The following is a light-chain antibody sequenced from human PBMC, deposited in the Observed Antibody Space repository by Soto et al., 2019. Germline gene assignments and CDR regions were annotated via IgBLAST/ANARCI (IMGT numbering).Light chain of an antibody. CDR1: SSNIGAGYD. Sequence: QSVLTQPPSVSGAPGQRVTISCTGSSSNIGAGYDVHWYQQLPGTAPNLLIYDNTNRPSGVPDRFSGSKSGTSASLAITGRQAEDEADYYCQSSDRSLSGSRVFGTGTKLTVL. V-gene: IGLV1-40*01. CDR2: DNT. J-gene: IGLJ1*01. CDR3: QSSDRSLSGSRV.